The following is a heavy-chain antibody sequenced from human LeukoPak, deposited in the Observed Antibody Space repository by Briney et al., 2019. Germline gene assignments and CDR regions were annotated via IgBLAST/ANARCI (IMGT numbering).Heavy chain of an antibody. V-gene: IGHV4-39*01. CDR2: IYYSGST. Sequence: SETLSLTCTVSGGSISSSSYYWGWLRQPPGKGLEWIGSIYYSGSTYYNPSLKSRVTISVDTSKNQFSLKLSSVTAADTAVYYCARHVSLKAVWYFDLWGRGTLVTVSS. D-gene: IGHD5/OR15-5a*01. CDR1: GGSISSSSYY. CDR3: ARHVSLKAVWYFDL. J-gene: IGHJ2*01.